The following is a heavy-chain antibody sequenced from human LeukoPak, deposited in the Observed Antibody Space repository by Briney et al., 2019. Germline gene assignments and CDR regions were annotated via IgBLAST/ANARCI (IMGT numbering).Heavy chain of an antibody. Sequence: PGGSLRLSCAASRIPFSNYGIHWVRQAPGKGLEWVAIIWHDGSSKYYADSVKGRFTISRDNSKNTLYLQMSRLRAEDTAVYYCAIEGGSTDAFDIWGRGTMVTVSS. CDR2: IWHDGSSK. CDR3: AIEGGSTDAFDI. D-gene: IGHD3-16*01. J-gene: IGHJ3*02. V-gene: IGHV3-33*01. CDR1: RIPFSNYG.